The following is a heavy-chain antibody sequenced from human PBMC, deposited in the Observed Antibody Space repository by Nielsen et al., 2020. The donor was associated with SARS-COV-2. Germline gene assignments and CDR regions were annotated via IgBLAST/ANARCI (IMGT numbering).Heavy chain of an antibody. D-gene: IGHD2-2*01. Sequence: GGSLRLSCTASGFTFGDYAMSWVRQAPGKGLEWVSYISSSSSTIYYADSVKGRFTISRDNAKNSLYLQMNSLKAEDTALYYCTKKRGGPDCTSTSCPDVWGQGITVIVSS. J-gene: IGHJ6*02. V-gene: IGHV3-48*01. CDR3: TKKRGGPDCTSTSCPDV. CDR1: GFTFGDYA. CDR2: ISSSSSTI.